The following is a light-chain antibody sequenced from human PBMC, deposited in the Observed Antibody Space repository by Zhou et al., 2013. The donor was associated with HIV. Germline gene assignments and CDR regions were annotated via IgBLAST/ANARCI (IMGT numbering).Light chain of an antibody. CDR3: QQANRFPQT. CDR1: QGIRND. CDR2: AAS. V-gene: IGKV1-6*02. Sequence: AIQMTQSPSSLSASVGDRVTITCRASQGIRNDLAWYQQKPGRAPKLLIYAASSLQSGVPSRFSGSGFGTDFTLTINRLHPEDFATYYCQQANRFPQTFGQGTKVEIK. J-gene: IGKJ2*01.